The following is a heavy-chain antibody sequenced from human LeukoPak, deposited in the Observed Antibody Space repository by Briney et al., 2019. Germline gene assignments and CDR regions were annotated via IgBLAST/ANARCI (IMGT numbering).Heavy chain of an antibody. J-gene: IGHJ4*02. Sequence: PSETLSLTCAVHGGSFSGYYWSWIRQPPGKGLEWIGEINHSGSTNYNPSLKSRVTISVDTSKNQFSLKLSSVTAADTAVYYWARGRRGEDYWGQGTPVTVSS. CDR2: INHSGST. V-gene: IGHV4-34*01. D-gene: IGHD5-24*01. CDR3: ARGRRGEDY. CDR1: GGSFSGYY.